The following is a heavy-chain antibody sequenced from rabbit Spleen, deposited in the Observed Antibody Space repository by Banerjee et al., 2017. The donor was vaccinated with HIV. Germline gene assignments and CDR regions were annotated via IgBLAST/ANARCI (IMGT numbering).Heavy chain of an antibody. J-gene: IGHJ4*01. CDR1: GFSFSTRYD. Sequence: QEQLEESGGDLVKPGASLTLTCKASGFSFSTRYDMSWVRQSPGKGLEWVGFIATGDGATYYASWAKGRFTISRSTNQNTITLQLTSLTAADTATYFCARDVAGDGSYGSFNLWGQGTLVTVS. CDR3: ARDVAGDGSYGSFNL. V-gene: IGHV1S45*01. CDR2: IATGDGAT. D-gene: IGHD6-1*01.